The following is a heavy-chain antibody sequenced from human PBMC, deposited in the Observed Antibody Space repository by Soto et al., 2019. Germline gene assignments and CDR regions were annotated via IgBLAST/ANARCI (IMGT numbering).Heavy chain of an antibody. V-gene: IGHV4-31*03. CDR1: GAALNSGNYY. CDR2: IYVTGAV. J-gene: IGHJ5*02. Sequence: SETLSLTCSVSGAALNSGNYYWSWLRQVPGKGLEWIGHIYVTGAVDYNPSLRDRITIAQDTSERQFSLNLRLVTAAETAVYYCARLRIATNNYKCFDPWGQGTLVTVSS. D-gene: IGHD2-21*01. CDR3: ARLRIATNNYKCFDP.